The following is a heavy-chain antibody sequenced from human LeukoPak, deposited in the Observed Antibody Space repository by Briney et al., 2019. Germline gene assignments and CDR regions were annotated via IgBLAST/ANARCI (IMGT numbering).Heavy chain of an antibody. CDR1: GITLSNYG. J-gene: IGHJ4*02. V-gene: IGHV3-23*01. D-gene: IGHD3-9*01. Sequence: GGSLRLSCAVSGITLSNYGMSWVRQAPGKGLEWVAGISDSGGSTNYADSVKGRFTISRDNSKNTLYLQMNSLRAEDTAVYYCAKEAYDILTGYYPFVYWGQGTLVTVSS. CDR3: AKEAYDILTGYYPFVY. CDR2: ISDSGGST.